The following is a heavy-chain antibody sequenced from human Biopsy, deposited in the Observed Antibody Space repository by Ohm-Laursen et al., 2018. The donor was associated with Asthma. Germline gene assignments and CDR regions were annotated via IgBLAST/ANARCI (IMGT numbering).Heavy chain of an antibody. Sequence: PGTLSLTCTVSGDSISSTYWWSWVRQPPGEGLEWIGEIYPSGITNYNPSLKSRVTISVDKSKNQFSLKLSSVTAADTAVYSCARHMKGVSVFDIWGQGTMVIVSS. V-gene: IGHV4-4*01. J-gene: IGHJ3*02. CDR1: GDSISSTYW. CDR3: ARHMKGVSVFDI. D-gene: IGHD3-10*01. CDR2: IYPSGIT.